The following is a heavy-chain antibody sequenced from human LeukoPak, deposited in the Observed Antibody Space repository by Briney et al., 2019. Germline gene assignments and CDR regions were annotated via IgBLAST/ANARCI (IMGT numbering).Heavy chain of an antibody. Sequence: GGSLRLSCAASGFTFSNYAMSWVRQAPGRGLEWVSAISGSSGLTYYADSVKGRFIISRDNSKNTLFLQMNSLRAEDTAVYYCARRGESASYGDYRFDYWGQGTLVTVSS. CDR1: GFTFSNYA. CDR3: ARRGESASYGDYRFDY. J-gene: IGHJ4*02. V-gene: IGHV3-23*01. D-gene: IGHD4-17*01. CDR2: ISGSSGLT.